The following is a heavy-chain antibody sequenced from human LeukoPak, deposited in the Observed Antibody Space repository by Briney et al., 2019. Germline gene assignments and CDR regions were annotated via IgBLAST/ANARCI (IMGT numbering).Heavy chain of an antibody. CDR1: GGSRFTFSTYW. Sequence: PGGSLRLSCAASGGSRFTFSTYWMSWVRQAPGKGLEWVADIKQDGSEKYYVDSVKGRFTISRDNAQNSLYLQMNSLRAEDTAVYYCAKHWSRGRDYWGPGTLVTVSS. J-gene: IGHJ4*02. CDR3: AKHWSRGRDY. V-gene: IGHV3-7*01. CDR2: IKQDGSEK. D-gene: IGHD3-16*01.